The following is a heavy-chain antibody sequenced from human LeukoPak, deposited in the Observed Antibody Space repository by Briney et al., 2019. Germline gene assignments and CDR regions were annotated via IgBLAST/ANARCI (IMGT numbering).Heavy chain of an antibody. CDR3: ARGLPDIVVVPAANTDY. Sequence: ASVKVSCKASGYTFTSYVINSVRQATGPGREWMGWMNPNSGNTGYAQNFQGRVTMTRNTPISTAYMELSSLRSEDTAVYYCARGLPDIVVVPAANTDYWGQGTLVTVS. CDR1: GYTFTSYV. CDR2: MNPNSGNT. D-gene: IGHD2-2*01. J-gene: IGHJ4*02. V-gene: IGHV1-8*01.